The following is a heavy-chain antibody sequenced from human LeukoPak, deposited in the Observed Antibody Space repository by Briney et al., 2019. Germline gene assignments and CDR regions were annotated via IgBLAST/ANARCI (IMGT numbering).Heavy chain of an antibody. J-gene: IGHJ3*02. CDR3: ARGELRYFDWFYDAFDI. D-gene: IGHD3-9*01. Sequence: SETLSLTCAVYGGSFSGYYWSWIRQLPGKGLEWIGEINHSGSTNYNPSLKSRVTISVDTSKNQFSLKLSSVTAADMAVYYCARGELRYFDWFYDAFDIWGQGTMVTVSS. CDR1: GGSFSGYY. CDR2: INHSGST. V-gene: IGHV4-34*01.